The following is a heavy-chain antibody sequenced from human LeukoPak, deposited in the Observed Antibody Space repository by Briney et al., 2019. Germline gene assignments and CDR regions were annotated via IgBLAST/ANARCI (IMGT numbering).Heavy chain of an antibody. V-gene: IGHV3-30*18. CDR1: GFTFSSYA. CDR2: ISYDGSTK. Sequence: GGSLRLSCAASGFTFSSYAMHWVRQAPGKGLEGVAVISYDGSTKYYADSVKGRFTISRDNSKNTLILQMNSLRAEDTAVYYCANYGDYYYFYYWGQGTLVTVSS. CDR3: ANYGDYYYFYY. J-gene: IGHJ4*02. D-gene: IGHD4-17*01.